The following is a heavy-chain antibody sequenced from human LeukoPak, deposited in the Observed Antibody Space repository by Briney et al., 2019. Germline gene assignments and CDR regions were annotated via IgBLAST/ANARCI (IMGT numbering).Heavy chain of an antibody. CDR2: ISSSSNYI. Sequence: GGCLRLSCAASGFTFSGYSMNWGRQAPGKGLEWVSSISSSSNYIHYADSVKGRFTISRDNAKNSLYLQVNSLRAEDTAVYYCAAFATSNAQWANFDFWGQAAMATVSS. CDR3: AAFATSNAQWANFDF. CDR1: GFTFSGYS. D-gene: IGHD1-1*01. V-gene: IGHV3-21*01. J-gene: IGHJ4*02.